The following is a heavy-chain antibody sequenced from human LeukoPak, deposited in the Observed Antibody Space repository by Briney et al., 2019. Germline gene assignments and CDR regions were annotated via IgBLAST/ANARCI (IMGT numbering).Heavy chain of an antibody. CDR1: GYTFTDYY. J-gene: IGHJ4*02. Sequence: ASVKVSCKASGYTFTDYYLHWVRQAPGQGLEWMGWINPNSGGTNYAQKLQGRVTMTRDTSISTAYMEVRRLRSDDTAVYYCARSSALNSGYNTDYFDYWGQGTLVTVSS. V-gene: IGHV1-2*02. CDR3: ARSSALNSGYNTDYFDY. CDR2: INPNSGGT. D-gene: IGHD5-12*01.